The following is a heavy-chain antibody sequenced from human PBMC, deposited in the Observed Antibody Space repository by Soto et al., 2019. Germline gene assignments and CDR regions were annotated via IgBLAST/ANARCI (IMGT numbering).Heavy chain of an antibody. J-gene: IGHJ5*02. D-gene: IGHD6-13*01. CDR2: INHSGST. CDR3: ARIRTAAAGWFDP. V-gene: IGHV4-34*01. Sequence: PSETLSLTCAVYGWSFNGYYWSWIRQPPGKGLEWIGEINHSGSTNYNPSLKSRVTISVDTSKNQFSLKLSSVTAADTAVYYCARIRTAAAGWFDPWGQGTLVTVS. CDR1: GWSFNGYY.